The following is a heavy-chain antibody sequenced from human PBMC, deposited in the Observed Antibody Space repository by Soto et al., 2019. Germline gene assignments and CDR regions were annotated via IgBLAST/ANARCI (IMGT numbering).Heavy chain of an antibody. J-gene: IGHJ6*02. CDR2: IIPIFGTA. CDR1: GGTFSSYA. Sequence: SVKVSCKASGGTFSSYAISWVRQAPGQGLEWMGGIIPIFGTANYAQKFQGRVMITADKSTSTAYMELSSLRSEDTAVYYCARFDAGAYSSSWSGYYYYGMDVWGQGTTVTVSS. D-gene: IGHD6-13*01. V-gene: IGHV1-69*06. CDR3: ARFDAGAYSSSWSGYYYYGMDV.